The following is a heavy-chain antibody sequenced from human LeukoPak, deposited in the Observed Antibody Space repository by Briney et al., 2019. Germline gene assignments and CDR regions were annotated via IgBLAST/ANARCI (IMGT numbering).Heavy chain of an antibody. CDR2: ISYDGSNK. CDR1: GFTFSSYG. V-gene: IGHV3-30*18. CDR3: AKPLGDNWNYGPDAFDI. J-gene: IGHJ3*02. Sequence: GGSLRLSCAASGFTFSSYGMHWVRQAPGKGLEWVAVISYDGSNKYYADSVKGRFTISRDNSKNTLYLQMNSLRAEDTDVYYCAKPLGDNWNYGPDAFDIWGQGTMVTVSS. D-gene: IGHD1-7*01.